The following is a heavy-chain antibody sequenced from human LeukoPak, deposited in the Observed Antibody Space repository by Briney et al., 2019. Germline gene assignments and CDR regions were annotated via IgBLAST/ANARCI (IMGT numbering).Heavy chain of an antibody. CDR2: ISGSGGST. CDR1: GFTFSSSA. J-gene: IGHJ4*02. D-gene: IGHD3-22*01. Sequence: QSGGSLRLSCTASGFTFSSSAMSWVRQVPGKGLEWVSAISGSGGSTYYADSVKGRFTISRDNSKNTLYLQMNSLRAEDTAVYYCAKDPYYYDSSGYSADYWGQGTLVTVSS. V-gene: IGHV3-23*01. CDR3: AKDPYYYDSSGYSADY.